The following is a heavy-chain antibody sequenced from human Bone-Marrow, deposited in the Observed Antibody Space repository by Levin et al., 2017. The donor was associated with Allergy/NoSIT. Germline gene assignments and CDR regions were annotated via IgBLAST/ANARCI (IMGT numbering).Heavy chain of an antibody. CDR1: GFSVSSDF. CDR3: ARAHGTHNYDSRGMADVFDI. V-gene: IGHV3-66*01. CDR2: VDDGGGRA. Sequence: QPGESLKISCAASGFSVSSDFMNWVRQAPGKGLEWVSAVDDGGGRAYHADSVGGRFTSSRDNSKNTVYLQMNSLRVEDTAVYYCARAHGTHNYDSRGMADVFDIWGQGTMVTVFS. D-gene: IGHD3-22*01. J-gene: IGHJ3*02.